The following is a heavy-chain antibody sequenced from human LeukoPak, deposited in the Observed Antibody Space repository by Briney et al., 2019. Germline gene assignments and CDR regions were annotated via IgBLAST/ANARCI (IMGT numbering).Heavy chain of an antibody. Sequence: GRSLRLSCAASGFTFSSYGMHWVRQAPGKGLEWVAVISYDGSNKYYGDSVKGRFTISRDNSKNTLYLQMSSLRAEDTAVYYCAKGQQLGADWGQGTLVTVSS. CDR3: AKGQQLGAD. D-gene: IGHD6-13*01. CDR1: GFTFSSYG. J-gene: IGHJ4*02. V-gene: IGHV3-30*18. CDR2: ISYDGSNK.